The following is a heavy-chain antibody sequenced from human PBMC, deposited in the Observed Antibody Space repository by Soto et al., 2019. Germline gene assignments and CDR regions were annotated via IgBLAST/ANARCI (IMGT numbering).Heavy chain of an antibody. J-gene: IGHJ4*02. CDR1: GFTFSSYA. V-gene: IGHV3-64*01. Sequence: GGSLRLSCAASGFTFSSYAMHWVRQAPGKGLEYVSAISSNGGSTYYANSVKGRFTISRDNSKNTLYLQMGSLRAEDMAVYYCARQGSGSHYFDYWGQGTLVTVSS. D-gene: IGHD2-15*01. CDR3: ARQGSGSHYFDY. CDR2: ISSNGGST.